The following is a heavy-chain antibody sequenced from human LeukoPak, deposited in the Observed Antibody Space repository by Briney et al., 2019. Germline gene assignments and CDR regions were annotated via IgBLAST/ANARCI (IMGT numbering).Heavy chain of an antibody. Sequence: GESLKISCKGSGYRFTSYWIGWVRQMPGKGREWMGIIYPGDSDTRYSPSFQGQVTISAAKSLSTAYLQWSSLKASETAMYYCARRHSSSFSYYFDYWGQGTLVTVSS. J-gene: IGHJ4*02. V-gene: IGHV5-51*01. CDR2: IYPGDSDT. CDR3: ARRHSSSFSYYFDY. D-gene: IGHD6-13*01. CDR1: GYRFTSYW.